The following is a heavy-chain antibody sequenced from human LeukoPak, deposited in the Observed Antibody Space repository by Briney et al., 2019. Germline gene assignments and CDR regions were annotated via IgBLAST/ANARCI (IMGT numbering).Heavy chain of an antibody. V-gene: IGHV4-59*01. CDR3: ARIDVHVWDGSSWYGD. J-gene: IGHJ4*02. Sequence: PSETLSLICTVSGGSISSYFWSWIRQPPGQGLEWVGYIYYSGSTNYNPSLKSRVTISVDTSTNQSSLKLSSVTAADRAVYYCARIDVHVWDGSSWYGDWGQGTLVTVSS. D-gene: IGHD6-13*01. CDR2: IYYSGST. CDR1: GGSISSYF.